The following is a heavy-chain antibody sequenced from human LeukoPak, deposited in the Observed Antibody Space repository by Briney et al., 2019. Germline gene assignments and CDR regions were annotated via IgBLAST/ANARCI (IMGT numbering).Heavy chain of an antibody. CDR1: GFTFSSYS. V-gene: IGHV3-21*01. Sequence: PGGSLRLSCAASGFTFSSYSMDWVRQAPAKGLGWVSSISSSSSYIYYADSVKGRFTISTDNAKNSLYLQMNSLRAEDMAVYYCGRDADYYANGGQGTLATLFS. CDR3: GRDADYYAN. J-gene: IGHJ4*02. D-gene: IGHD3-10*01. CDR2: ISSSSSYI.